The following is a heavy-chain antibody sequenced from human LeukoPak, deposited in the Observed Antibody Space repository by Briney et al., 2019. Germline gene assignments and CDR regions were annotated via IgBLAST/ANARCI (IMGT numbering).Heavy chain of an antibody. J-gene: IGHJ3*02. D-gene: IGHD6-13*01. CDR1: GYTFTGYY. CDR2: INPNSGGT. Sequence: GASVKVSCKASGYTFTGYYMHWVRQAPGQGLEWMGWINPNSGGTNYAQKFQGRVTMTRDTSISTAYMELSRLRSDDTAVYYCARVPRYSSSWYGRHAFDIWGQGTMVTVSS. V-gene: IGHV1-2*02. CDR3: ARVPRYSSSWYGRHAFDI.